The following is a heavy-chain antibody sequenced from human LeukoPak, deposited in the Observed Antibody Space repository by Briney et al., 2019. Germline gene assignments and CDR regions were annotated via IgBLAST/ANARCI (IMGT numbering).Heavy chain of an antibody. Sequence: SETLSLTCTVSGGSISSYYWSWIRQPPGKGLEWIGYIYYSGSTNYNHFNSSLKSRVTISIDTSKNQFSLRLTSVTAADTAVYFCATLVSTRYYFDYWGQGTLVTVSS. J-gene: IGHJ4*02. CDR2: IYYSGST. V-gene: IGHV4-59*08. CDR1: GGSISSYY. CDR3: ATLVSTRYYFDY. D-gene: IGHD5/OR15-5a*01.